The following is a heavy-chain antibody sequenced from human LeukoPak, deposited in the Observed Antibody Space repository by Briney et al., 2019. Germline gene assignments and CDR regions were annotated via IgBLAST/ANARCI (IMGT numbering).Heavy chain of an antibody. CDR2: INTNTGNP. V-gene: IGHV7-4-1*02. CDR1: GYTFTSYA. J-gene: IGHJ5*02. CDR3: ARMYYYDSSGYHNWFDP. Sequence: ASVKVSCKASGYTFTSYAMNWVRQAPGQGLGWMGWINTNTGNPTYAQGFTGRFVFSLDTSVSTAYLQISSLKAEDTAVYYCARMYYYDSSGYHNWFDPWGQGTLVTVSS. D-gene: IGHD3-22*01.